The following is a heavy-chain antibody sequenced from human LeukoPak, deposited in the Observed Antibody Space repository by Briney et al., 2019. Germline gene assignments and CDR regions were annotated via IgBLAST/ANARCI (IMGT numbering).Heavy chain of an antibody. D-gene: IGHD3-22*01. CDR1: DYSISSAYY. CDR2: LYHTGST. J-gene: IGHJ5*02. V-gene: IGHV4-38-2*02. Sequence: SETLSLTCTVSDYSISSAYYWGWIRPPPGKGLEWIGSLYHTGSTYYNPSLKSRLTISIDTSKNQFSLKLSSVAAADTAVYYCARGVTMIGRLRFDPWGQGTLVTVSS. CDR3: ARGVTMIGRLRFDP.